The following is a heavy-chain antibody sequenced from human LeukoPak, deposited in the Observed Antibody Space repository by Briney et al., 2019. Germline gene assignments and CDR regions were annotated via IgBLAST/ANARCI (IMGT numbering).Heavy chain of an antibody. CDR3: ARGRKYCSSTSCYYYYGMDV. CDR1: GGSFSGYY. D-gene: IGHD2-2*01. V-gene: IGHV4-34*01. J-gene: IGHJ6*02. Sequence: SETLSLTCAVYGGSFSGYYWSWIRQPPGKGLEWTGEINHSGSTNYNPSLKSRVTISVDTSKNQFSLKLSSVTAADTAVYYCARGRKYCSSTSCYYYYGMDVWGQGTTVTVSS. CDR2: INHSGST.